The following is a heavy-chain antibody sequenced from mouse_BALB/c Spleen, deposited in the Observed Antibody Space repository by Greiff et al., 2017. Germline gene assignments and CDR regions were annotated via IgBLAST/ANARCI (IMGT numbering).Heavy chain of an antibody. D-gene: IGHD1-1*01. CDR2: IRNKANGYTT. V-gene: IGHV7-3*02. CDR1: GFTFTDYY. Sequence: EVQVVESGGGLVQPGGSLRLSCATSGFTFTDYYMSWVRQPPGKALEWLGFIRNKANGYTTEYSASVKGRFTISRDNSQSILYLQMNTLRAEDSATYYCARGYGSSYGAYAMDYGGKGTSVTVAS. J-gene: IGHJ4*01. CDR3: ARGYGSSYGAYAMDY.